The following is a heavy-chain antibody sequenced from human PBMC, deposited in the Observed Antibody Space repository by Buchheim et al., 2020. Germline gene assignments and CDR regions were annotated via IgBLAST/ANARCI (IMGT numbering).Heavy chain of an antibody. Sequence: QVQLVESGGGVVQPGRSLRLSCAASGFTFSSYGMHWVRQAPGKGLEWVAVISYDGSNKYYADSVKGRFTISRDNSKNTLHMQMNSLRAEDTAVYYCAKDRTRWLVPGYYFDYWGQGTL. CDR2: ISYDGSNK. CDR1: GFTFSSYG. J-gene: IGHJ4*02. D-gene: IGHD6-19*01. V-gene: IGHV3-30*18. CDR3: AKDRTRWLVPGYYFDY.